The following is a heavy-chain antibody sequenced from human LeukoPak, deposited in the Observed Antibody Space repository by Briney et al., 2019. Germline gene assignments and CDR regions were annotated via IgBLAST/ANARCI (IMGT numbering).Heavy chain of an antibody. CDR3: ARGVSPAFDI. V-gene: IGHV4-30-2*01. J-gene: IGHJ3*02. CDR1: GGSISSGGYS. Sequence: KPSETLSLTCAVSGGSISSGGYSWSWIWQPSGKGLEWIGYIYHSGSTYYNPSLKSRVTISVDRSKNQFSLKLSSVTAADTAVYYCARGVSPAFDIWGQGTMVTVSS. CDR2: IYHSGST.